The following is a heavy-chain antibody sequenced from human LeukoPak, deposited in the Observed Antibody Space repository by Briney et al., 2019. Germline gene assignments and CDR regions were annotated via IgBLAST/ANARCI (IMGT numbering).Heavy chain of an antibody. Sequence: GESLKISCKGSGYSFTSNWIGWVRHTPGKGLEWMGIIYPGDSDTRYSPSFQGQVTISADKSISAAYLQWSSLKASDTAMYYCARRGVVTPLDYFDYWGQGTLVTVSS. V-gene: IGHV5-51*01. CDR1: GYSFTSNW. CDR2: IYPGDSDT. J-gene: IGHJ4*02. CDR3: ARRGVVTPLDYFDY. D-gene: IGHD4-23*01.